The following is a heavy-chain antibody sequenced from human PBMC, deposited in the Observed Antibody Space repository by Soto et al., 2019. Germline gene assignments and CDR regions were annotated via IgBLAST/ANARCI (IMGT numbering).Heavy chain of an antibody. CDR2: IYWDDDK. CDR1: GFSLSTSGVG. J-gene: IGHJ3*02. V-gene: IGHV2-5*02. CDR3: AHQGPIHCSSGAFDI. D-gene: IGHD6-13*01. Sequence: QITLKESGPTLVKPTQTLTLTCTFSGFSLSTSGVGVGWIRQPPGKALEWLALIYWDDDKRYSPSLKSRLTTTKDTSKNQVVLTMTNMDPVDTATYYCAHQGPIHCSSGAFDIWGQGTMVTVSS.